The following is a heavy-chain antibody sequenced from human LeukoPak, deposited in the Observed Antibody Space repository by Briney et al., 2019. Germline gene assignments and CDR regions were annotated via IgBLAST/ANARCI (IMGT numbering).Heavy chain of an antibody. J-gene: IGHJ4*02. Sequence: GASVKLSCKVSGYTLTELSMHWVRQAPGKGLEWVGGIEPEDGETIYAQYLKGRVTMTEDTSTDTAYMELSSLRSEDTAVYYCATAPPCVGATKVFDYCGQGALGTASS. D-gene: IGHD1-26*01. V-gene: IGHV1-24*01. CDR1: GYTLTELS. CDR3: ATAPPCVGATKVFDY. CDR2: IEPEDGET.